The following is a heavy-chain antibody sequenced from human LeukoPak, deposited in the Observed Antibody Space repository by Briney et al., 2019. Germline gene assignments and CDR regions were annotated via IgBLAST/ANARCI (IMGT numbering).Heavy chain of an antibody. V-gene: IGHV3-21*01. D-gene: IGHD3-16*01. CDR3: ARIRVGLHDAFDI. CDR1: GFTFSTYS. J-gene: IGHJ3*02. CDR2: ISTRSTYI. Sequence: PGGSLRLSCTASGFTFSTYSMTWVRQAPGKGLEWVSSISTRSTYIYYEASMVGRFTSSRDNAKNSLYLQMSSLRAEDTAVYYCARIRVGLHDAFDIWGQGTLVTVSS.